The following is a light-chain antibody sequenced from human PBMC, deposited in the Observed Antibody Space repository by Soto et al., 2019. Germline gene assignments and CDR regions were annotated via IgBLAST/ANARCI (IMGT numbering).Light chain of an antibody. CDR3: QYRSNWPPYT. CDR1: QSVSNT. J-gene: IGKJ2*01. Sequence: EIVLRQSPATLSLSPGERATLSSRASQSVSNTILWYQQKPGLAPSLLIFKASNRATGIPARFSGSGSGTDFTLTISTLEPEDSGVYYCQYRSNWPPYTFGQGTKLEIK. CDR2: KAS. V-gene: IGKV3-11*01.